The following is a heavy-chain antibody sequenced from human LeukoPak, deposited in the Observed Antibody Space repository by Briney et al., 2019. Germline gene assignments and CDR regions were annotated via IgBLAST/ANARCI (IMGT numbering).Heavy chain of an antibody. Sequence: GASVRVSCKVSGYTLTELSMHWVRQAPGKGLEWMGGFDPEDGETIYAQKFQGRVTMTEDTSTDTAYMELSSLRSEDTAVYYCATTPPAVLFGGLDPWGQGTLVTVSS. CDR1: GYTLTELS. CDR2: FDPEDGET. V-gene: IGHV1-24*01. J-gene: IGHJ5*02. D-gene: IGHD3-16*01. CDR3: ATTPPAVLFGGLDP.